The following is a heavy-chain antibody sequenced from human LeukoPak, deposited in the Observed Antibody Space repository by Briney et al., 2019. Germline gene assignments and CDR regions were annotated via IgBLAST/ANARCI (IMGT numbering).Heavy chain of an antibody. D-gene: IGHD2-2*01. Sequence: SETLSLTCTVSGGSISSYYWSWIRQPPGKGLEWIGYIYYSGSTNYNPSLKSRVTISVDTSKNQFSLKLSSVTAADTAVYYCARLPIVVVPSTSFDVWGQGTMVTVSS. CDR3: ARLPIVVVPSTSFDV. CDR2: IYYSGST. V-gene: IGHV4-59*08. CDR1: GGSISSYY. J-gene: IGHJ3*01.